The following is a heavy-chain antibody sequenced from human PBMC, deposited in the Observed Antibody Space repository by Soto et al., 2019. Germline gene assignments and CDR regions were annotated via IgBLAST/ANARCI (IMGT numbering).Heavy chain of an antibody. Sequence: QVQLQESGPGLVKPSQTLSLTCTVSGGSISSGGYYWSWIRQHPGKGLEWIGYIYYSGSTYYNPSLKSRVTLSVDTSKNQFSLKLSSVTAVHTAVYYCARDPIEPGRPFDYWGQGTLVTVSS. CDR3: ARDPIEPGRPFDY. CDR2: IYYSGST. CDR1: GGSISSGGYY. V-gene: IGHV4-31*03. J-gene: IGHJ4*02. D-gene: IGHD2-21*01.